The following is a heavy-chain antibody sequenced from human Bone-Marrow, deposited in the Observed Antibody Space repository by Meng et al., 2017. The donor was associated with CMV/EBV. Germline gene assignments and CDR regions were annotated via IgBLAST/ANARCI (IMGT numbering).Heavy chain of an antibody. V-gene: IGHV4-39*07. D-gene: IGHD6-13*01. Sequence: SETLSLTCTVSGGSISSSSYYWGWIRQPPGKGLEWIGSIYYSGSTYYNPSLKSRVTISVDTSKNQFSLKLSSVTAADTAVYYCARALGSYSSSWYWGGWGQGTLVTVYS. CDR3: ARALGSYSSSWYWGG. CDR1: GGSISSSSYY. J-gene: IGHJ4*02. CDR2: IYYSGST.